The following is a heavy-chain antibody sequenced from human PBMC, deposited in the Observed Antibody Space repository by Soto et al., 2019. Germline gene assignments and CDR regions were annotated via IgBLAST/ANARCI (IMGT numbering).Heavy chain of an antibody. V-gene: IGHV3-66*01. Sequence: GGSLRLSCAASGFTVSSDHMSWVRQAPGKGLEWVSVLYSGGSTYYADSVKGRFTISRDNSKNTLYLQMNSLRAEDTAVYYCAREKEDEYSKNYQGYYYYMDVWGKGTTVTVSS. J-gene: IGHJ6*03. CDR3: AREKEDEYSKNYQGYYYYMDV. D-gene: IGHD4-4*01. CDR1: GFTVSSDH. CDR2: LYSGGST.